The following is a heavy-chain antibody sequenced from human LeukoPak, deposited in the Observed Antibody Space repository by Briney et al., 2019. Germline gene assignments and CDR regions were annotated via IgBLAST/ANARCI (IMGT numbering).Heavy chain of an antibody. V-gene: IGHV4-59*01. CDR1: GGSISNYY. CDR2: ICYSGNT. CDR3: ARVRYCSTNRCYDREFDN. Sequence: PSETLSLTCTVSGGSISNYYWSWIRQPPGKGLEWIGYICYSGNTNYNPSLKSRVTISVDTSKNQFSLKLNSVTAADTAVYYCARVRYCSTNRCYDREFDNWGQGTLATVSS. D-gene: IGHD2-2*01. J-gene: IGHJ4*02.